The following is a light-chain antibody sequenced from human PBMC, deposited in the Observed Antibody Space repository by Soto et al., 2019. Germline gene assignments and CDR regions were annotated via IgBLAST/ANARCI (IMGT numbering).Light chain of an antibody. V-gene: IGKV1-33*01. J-gene: IGKJ5*01. CDR2: AAS. CDR1: QSISSY. Sequence: DIKMTQSPSSLSASVGDTISITCRASQSISSYLNWYQQKPGKAPKLLLSAASNLETGDPLRFSGSGSGTDFAFIISSLQPEDVATYFCQQYGSLPITFGQGTRLEIK. CDR3: QQYGSLPIT.